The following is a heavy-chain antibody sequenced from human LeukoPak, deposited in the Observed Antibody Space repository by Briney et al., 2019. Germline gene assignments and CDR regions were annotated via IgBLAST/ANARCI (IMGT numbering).Heavy chain of an antibody. CDR1: GGSISSGGYY. Sequence: SETLSLTCTVSGGSISSGGYYWSWIRQHPGKGLEWIGYIYYSGSTYYNPSLKSRVTISVDTSKNQFSLKLSSVTAADTAVYYCARGGEMGPDAFDIWGQGTMVTVSS. CDR2: IYYSGST. J-gene: IGHJ3*02. CDR3: ARGGEMGPDAFDI. D-gene: IGHD3-16*01. V-gene: IGHV4-31*03.